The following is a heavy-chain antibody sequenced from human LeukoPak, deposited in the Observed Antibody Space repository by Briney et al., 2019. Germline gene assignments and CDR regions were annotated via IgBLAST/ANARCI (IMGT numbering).Heavy chain of an antibody. D-gene: IGHD1-26*01. CDR1: GFTFSSYG. CDR2: IWYDGSNK. J-gene: IGHJ4*02. V-gene: IGHV3-33*01. CDR3: ARGFRELLHKPVYYFDY. Sequence: PGGSLRLSCAASGFTFSSYGMHWVRQAPGKGLEWVAGIWYDGSNKYYADSVKGRFTISRDNSKNTLYLQMNSLRAEDTAVYYCARGFRELLHKPVYYFDYWGQGTLVTVSS.